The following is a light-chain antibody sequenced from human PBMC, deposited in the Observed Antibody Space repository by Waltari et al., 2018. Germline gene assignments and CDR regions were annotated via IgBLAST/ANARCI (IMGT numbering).Light chain of an antibody. J-gene: IGKJ3*01. CDR1: QSVPYTY. CDR2: GAS. Sequence: DIVMTQSPGTLSLSPGERATLSCRASQSVPYTYLPWFQHKPGQAPRLLIYGASTRAAGIPDRFSGSGSGTDFTLTISRLEPEDFAVYFCQQYGASPFTFGPGTKVDLK. CDR3: QQYGASPFT. V-gene: IGKV3-20*01.